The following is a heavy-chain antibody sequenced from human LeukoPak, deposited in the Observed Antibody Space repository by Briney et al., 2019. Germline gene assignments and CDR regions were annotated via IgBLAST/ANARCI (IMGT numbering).Heavy chain of an antibody. CDR2: ISGSGGST. V-gene: IGHV3-23*01. D-gene: IGHD1-26*01. Sequence: GGSLRLSCAASGFTFSSYAMSWVRQAPGKGREWVSAISGSGGSTYYADSVKGRFTISRDNSKNTLYLQMNSLRAEDTAVYYCAKTQWGGGSYYPFDYWGQGTLVTVSS. J-gene: IGHJ4*02. CDR3: AKTQWGGGSYYPFDY. CDR1: GFTFSSYA.